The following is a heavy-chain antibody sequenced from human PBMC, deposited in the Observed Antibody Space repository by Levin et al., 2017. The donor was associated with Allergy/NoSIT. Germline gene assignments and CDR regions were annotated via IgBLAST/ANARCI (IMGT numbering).Heavy chain of an antibody. CDR1: GFTFSDYY. V-gene: IGHV3-11*01. J-gene: IGHJ4*02. CDR3: ARVTRCGGDCYFLDF. D-gene: IGHD2-21*02. Sequence: GESLKISCAASGFTFSDYYMSWIRRAPGRGLEWVSYISGSGTIIYYEDSVKGRFTISRDNAKNSLYLQMNSLSAEDTAVYYCARVTRCGGDCYFLDFWGQGALVTVSS. CDR2: ISGSGTII.